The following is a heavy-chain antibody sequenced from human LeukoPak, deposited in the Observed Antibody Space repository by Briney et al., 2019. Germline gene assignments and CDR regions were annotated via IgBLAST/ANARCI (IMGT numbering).Heavy chain of an antibody. CDR2: IKSKTDGGPT. J-gene: IGHJ3*02. D-gene: IGHD1-26*01. CDR1: VFTFSNAW. V-gene: IGHV3-15*01. Sequence: GGSLRLSRAASVFTFSNAWMSWVRQAPGKGLEWGGRIKSKTDGGPTDYAAPVKGRFTISRDDSKNTLYLQMNSLKTEDTAVYYCTTGSLGRRAFDIWGQGTMVTVSS. CDR3: TTGSLGRRAFDI.